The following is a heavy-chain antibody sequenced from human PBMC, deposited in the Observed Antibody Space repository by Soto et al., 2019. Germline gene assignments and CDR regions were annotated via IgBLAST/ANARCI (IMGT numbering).Heavy chain of an antibody. J-gene: IGHJ4*02. D-gene: IGHD2-15*01. Sequence: PSETLSLTCTVSGGSISSYYWSWIRQPPGKGLEWIGDIYYSGSTNYNPSLKSRVTISVDTSKDQFSLKLSSVTAADTAVYYCARGGGNLDYWGQGTLVTVSS. V-gene: IGHV4-59*01. CDR2: IYYSGST. CDR1: GGSISSYY. CDR3: ARGGGNLDY.